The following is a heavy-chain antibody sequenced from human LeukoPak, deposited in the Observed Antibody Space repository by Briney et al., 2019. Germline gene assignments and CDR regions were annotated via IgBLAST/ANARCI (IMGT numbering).Heavy chain of an antibody. J-gene: IGHJ4*02. D-gene: IGHD3-3*01. CDR3: ARRRGDFWSDYYAFDY. Sequence: SETLSLTCSVSGGSMNSYYWSWIRQPPGKGLEWIGYIYYSGSTNYNPSLTSRVTISLDTSKNQFSLKLSSVTAADTAVYYCARRRGDFWSDYYAFDYWGQGTLVTISS. CDR2: IYYSGST. V-gene: IGHV4-59*08. CDR1: GGSMNSYY.